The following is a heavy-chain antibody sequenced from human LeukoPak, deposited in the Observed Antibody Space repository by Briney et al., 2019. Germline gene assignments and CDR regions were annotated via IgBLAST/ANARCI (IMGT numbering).Heavy chain of an antibody. Sequence: HAGGSLRLSCAASGFTLSGYWMSWVRQAPGKGLEWVANIKQDGSAKYYVDPVKGRFTISRDNAKSSLFLQLNSLRVEDTAVYYCARDADILTGYIPFDFWGQGTLVTVSS. J-gene: IGHJ4*02. CDR3: ARDADILTGYIPFDF. CDR1: GFTLSGYW. CDR2: IKQDGSAK. D-gene: IGHD3-9*01. V-gene: IGHV3-7*04.